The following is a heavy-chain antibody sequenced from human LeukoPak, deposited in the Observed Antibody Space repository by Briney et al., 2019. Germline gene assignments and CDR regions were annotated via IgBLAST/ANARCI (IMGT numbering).Heavy chain of an antibody. CDR1: GGSFSGYY. J-gene: IGHJ4*02. CDR3: ARGRIAMVRGVIGPFDY. V-gene: IGHV4-34*01. Sequence: SETLSLTCAVYGGSFSGYYWSWIRQPPGKGLEWIGEINHSGSTNYNPSLKSRVTISVDTSKNQFSLKLSSVTAADTAEYYCARGRIAMVRGVIGPFDYWGQGTLVTVSS. D-gene: IGHD3-10*01. CDR2: INHSGST.